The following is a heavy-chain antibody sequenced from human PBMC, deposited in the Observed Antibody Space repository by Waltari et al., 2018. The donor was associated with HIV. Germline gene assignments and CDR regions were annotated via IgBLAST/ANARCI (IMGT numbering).Heavy chain of an antibody. J-gene: IGHJ4*02. V-gene: IGHV1-18*01. Sequence: QIRLFQSGHAVRKPGDSVTVSCTTSGYTFSNYPVTWARQSLGQRPEWMGGITRYSANTNYTRESQGRVTLTPDAAASIAYLQLRDLRVDDTAIYFCTRGHIWGSYRYFDYWGPGTRVTVS. CDR3: TRGHIWGSYRYFDY. D-gene: IGHD3-16*02. CDR1: GYTFSNYP. CDR2: ITRYSANT.